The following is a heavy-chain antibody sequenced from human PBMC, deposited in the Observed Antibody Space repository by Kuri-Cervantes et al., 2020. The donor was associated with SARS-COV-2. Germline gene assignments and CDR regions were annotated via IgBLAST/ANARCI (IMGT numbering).Heavy chain of an antibody. V-gene: IGHV4-34*01. J-gene: IGHJ4*02. CDR2: LDHSGRA. Sequence: ESLKISCAVYGGSFSGFYWSWIRQSPGKGLEWIGELDHSGRANYNPSLKSRVTISVDKSKNQFSLTLASVTAADTAVYYCARGAIDWGQGTLVTVSS. D-gene: IGHD2/OR15-2a*01. CDR3: ARGAID. CDR1: GGSFSGFY.